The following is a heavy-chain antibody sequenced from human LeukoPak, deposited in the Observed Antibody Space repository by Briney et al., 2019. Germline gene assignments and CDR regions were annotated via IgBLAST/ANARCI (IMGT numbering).Heavy chain of an antibody. V-gene: IGHV3-30*02. CDR2: IRYDGSNK. CDR3: AKVVYYYDRASWFDP. Sequence: GGSLRLSCAASGFTFSSYGMHWVRQAPGKGLEWVAFIRYDGSNKYYADSVKGRFTISRDNSKNTLYLQMNSLRAEDTAVNYCAKVVYYYDRASWFDPWGQGTLVTVSS. CDR1: GFTFSSYG. D-gene: IGHD3-22*01. J-gene: IGHJ5*02.